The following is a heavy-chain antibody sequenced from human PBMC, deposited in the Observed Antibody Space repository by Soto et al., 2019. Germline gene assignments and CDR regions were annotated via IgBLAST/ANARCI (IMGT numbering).Heavy chain of an antibody. V-gene: IGHV4-39*01. CDR2: IYYSGST. CDR3: ARPVAGGLIDY. CDR1: GGSISSSSYY. Sequence: ASETLSLTCTGSGGSISSSSYYWGWIRQPPGKGLEWIGSIYYSGSTYYNPSLKSRVTISVDTSKNQFSLKLSSVTAADTAVYYCARPVAGGLIDYWGQGTLVTVSS. D-gene: IGHD3-16*01. J-gene: IGHJ4*02.